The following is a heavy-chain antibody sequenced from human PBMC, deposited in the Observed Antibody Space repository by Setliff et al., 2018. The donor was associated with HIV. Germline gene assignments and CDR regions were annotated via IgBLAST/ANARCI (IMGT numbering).Heavy chain of an antibody. CDR2: INSDGRST. J-gene: IGHJ4*02. Sequence: GGSLRLSCAASGFIFSDYYMSWVRQAPGKGLVWVSRINSDGRSTNYADSVKGRFTISRDIAKNSLYLQMNSLRVEDTAVYYCAREQPFWNGYYYTYYFDSWGQGTLVTVSS. CDR1: GFIFSDYY. V-gene: IGHV3-74*01. D-gene: IGHD3-3*01. CDR3: AREQPFWNGYYYTYYFDS.